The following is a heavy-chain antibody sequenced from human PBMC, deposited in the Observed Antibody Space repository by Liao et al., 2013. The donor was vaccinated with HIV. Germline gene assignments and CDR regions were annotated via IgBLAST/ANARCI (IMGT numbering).Heavy chain of an antibody. Sequence: QVQLQESGPGLVKPSQTLSLTCTVSGGSISSGSYYWSWIRQPAGKGLEWIGRIYTSGSTNYNPSLKSRVTISVDTSKNQFSLKLSSVTAADTAVYYCARKGVGIDAFDIWGQGTVVTVSS. CDR1: GGSISSGSYY. V-gene: IGHV4-61*02. D-gene: IGHD3-10*01. CDR2: IYTSGST. CDR3: ARKGVGIDAFDI. J-gene: IGHJ3*02.